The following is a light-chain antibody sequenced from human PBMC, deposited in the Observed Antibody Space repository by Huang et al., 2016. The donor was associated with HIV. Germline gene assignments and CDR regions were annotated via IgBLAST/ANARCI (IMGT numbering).Light chain of an antibody. CDR2: DAS. Sequence: EIVLTQSPATLSLSPGERATLSCRASQSVSNYLAWYHQKPGQAPRLLIYDASDRATGIPARFSGSGSGTDFTLTISSLEPEDFAIYYCQQRSDWPTFGQGTRLEIK. V-gene: IGKV3-11*01. CDR3: QQRSDWPT. J-gene: IGKJ5*01. CDR1: QSVSNY.